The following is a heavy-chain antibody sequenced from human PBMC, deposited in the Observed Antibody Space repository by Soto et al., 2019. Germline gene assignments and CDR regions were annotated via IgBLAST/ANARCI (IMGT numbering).Heavy chain of an antibody. J-gene: IGHJ4*02. D-gene: IGHD3-10*01. CDR3: AKGTVVTMVRGVLLDY. V-gene: IGHV3-23*01. CDR2: ISGSGGST. CDR1: GFTFSSYA. Sequence: GGSLRLSCAASGFTFSSYAMSWVRQAPGKGLEWVSAISGSGGSTYYADSVKGRFTISRDNSKNTLYLQMNSLRAEDTAVYYCAKGTVVTMVRGVLLDYWGQGTLVTVSS.